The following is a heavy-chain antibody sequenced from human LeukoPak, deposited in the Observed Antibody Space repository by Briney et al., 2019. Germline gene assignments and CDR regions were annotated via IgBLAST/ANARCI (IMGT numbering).Heavy chain of an antibody. CDR2: IYTSGST. CDR3: ARGYYDSSGYYYLPSD. D-gene: IGHD3-22*01. V-gene: IGHV4-4*07. Sequence: PSETLSLTCTVSGGSISGYYWSWIRQPAGKGLEWLGRIYTSGSTNYNPSLKSRVTISLDTSKNQFSLKLTSVTAADTAVYYCARGYYDSSGYYYLPSDWGQGTLVTVSS. CDR1: GGSISGYY. J-gene: IGHJ4*02.